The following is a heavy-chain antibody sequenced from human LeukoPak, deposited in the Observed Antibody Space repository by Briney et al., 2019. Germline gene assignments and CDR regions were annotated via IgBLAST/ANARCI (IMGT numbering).Heavy chain of an antibody. Sequence: GGSLRLSCAASGFAFSTHSMNWVSQGPGKGLEWLSYITSTSNPIYYADSVKGRFTISRDNAKSSLYLQMNSLRAEDTAVYYCVRDTGYCSGGRCQPFDPWGQGTLAIVSS. CDR2: ITSTSNPI. J-gene: IGHJ5*02. V-gene: IGHV3-48*01. CDR1: GFAFSTHS. CDR3: VRDTGYCSGGRCQPFDP. D-gene: IGHD2-15*01.